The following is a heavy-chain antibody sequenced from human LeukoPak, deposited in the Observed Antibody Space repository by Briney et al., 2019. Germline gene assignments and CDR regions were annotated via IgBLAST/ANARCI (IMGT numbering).Heavy chain of an antibody. CDR2: INFSGTS. D-gene: IGHD4-23*01. CDR1: GGSISSSRFF. CDR3: ANMYGRDSGYYYYYYMDV. V-gene: IGHV4-39*07. J-gene: IGHJ6*03. Sequence: SETLSLTCTVSGGSISSSRFFWAWIRQPPGKGLEWIGNINFSGTSYYNPSLKSRVTISVDTSKNQFSLKLSSVTAADTAVYYCANMYGRDSGYYYYYYMDVWGKGTTVTVSS.